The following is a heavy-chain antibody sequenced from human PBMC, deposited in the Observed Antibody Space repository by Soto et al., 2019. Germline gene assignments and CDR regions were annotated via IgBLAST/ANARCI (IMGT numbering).Heavy chain of an antibody. Sequence: SETLSLTCAVYGGSFSGYYWSWIRQPPGKGLEWIGEINHSGSTNYNPSLKSRVTISVDTSKNQFSLKLSSVTAADTAVYYCARAPYYYGSGSYGKEYYFDYWGQGTLVTVSS. V-gene: IGHV4-34*01. CDR1: GGSFSGYY. CDR2: INHSGST. CDR3: ARAPYYYGSGSYGKEYYFDY. D-gene: IGHD3-10*01. J-gene: IGHJ4*02.